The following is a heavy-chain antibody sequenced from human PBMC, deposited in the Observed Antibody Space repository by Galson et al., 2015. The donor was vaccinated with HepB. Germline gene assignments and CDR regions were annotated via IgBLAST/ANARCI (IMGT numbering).Heavy chain of an antibody. D-gene: IGHD1-7*01. Sequence: SLRLSCAASGFTFSSYGMHWVRQAPGKGLEWVAVISYDGSNKYYADSVKGRFTISRDNSKNTLYLQMNSLRAEDTAVYYCAKVGLTGTDPLHYFDYWGQGTLVTVSS. CDR2: ISYDGSNK. J-gene: IGHJ4*02. CDR1: GFTFSSYG. V-gene: IGHV3-30*18. CDR3: AKVGLTGTDPLHYFDY.